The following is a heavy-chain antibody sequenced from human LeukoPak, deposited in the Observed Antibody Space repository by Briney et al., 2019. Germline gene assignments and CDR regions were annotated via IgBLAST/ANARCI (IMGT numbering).Heavy chain of an antibody. CDR2: VYTGGST. Sequence: GGSLRLSCAASNFIVSNNYTSWVRQAPGKGLEWVSVVYTGGSTYYADSVKGRFTVSKDTSDNTLYLQMNSLRVDDTAVYYCVKASPGGGHFEYWGPGALVTVSS. V-gene: IGHV3-53*01. CDR1: NFIVSNNY. CDR3: VKASPGGGHFEY. J-gene: IGHJ4*02.